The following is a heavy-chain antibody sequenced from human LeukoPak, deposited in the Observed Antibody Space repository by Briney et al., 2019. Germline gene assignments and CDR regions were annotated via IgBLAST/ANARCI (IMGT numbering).Heavy chain of an antibody. V-gene: IGHV4-34*01. CDR2: INHSGST. CDR1: GGSFSHYY. CDR3: AREVREHTPRTIFGVVGYYYFYMDV. Sequence: SETLSPTCAVYGGSFSHYYWSWIRQPPGKGLEWIGEINHSGSTNYDPSLKSRVTISVDTSKNQFSLKLSSVTAADTAVYYCAREVREHTPRTIFGVVGYYYFYMDVWGKGTTVTVSS. D-gene: IGHD3-3*01. J-gene: IGHJ6*03.